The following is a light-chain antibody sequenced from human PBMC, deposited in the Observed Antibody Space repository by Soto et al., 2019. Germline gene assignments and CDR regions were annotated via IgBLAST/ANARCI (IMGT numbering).Light chain of an antibody. CDR2: DAS. CDR1: QRISRN. V-gene: IGKV3-15*01. J-gene: IGKJ5*01. CDR3: KQYNNWSSNT. Sequence: EIVMTQSPATLSVSPEESATLSCRASQRISRNLAWYQQKPGQAPRLLIYDASTRATAIPARFSGSGSETEFTLTISCLHSEDSAVCYCKQYNNWSSNTFCQGTRLEI.